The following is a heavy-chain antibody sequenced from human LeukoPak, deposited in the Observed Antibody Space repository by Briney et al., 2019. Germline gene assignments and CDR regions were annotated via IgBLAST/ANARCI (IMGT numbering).Heavy chain of an antibody. V-gene: IGHV1-2*02. CDR2: INPNSGGT. CDR1: GYTFTGYY. Sequence: ASVKVSCKASGYTFTGYYMHWVRQAPGQGLEWMGWINPNSGGTNYAQKFQGRVTMTRDTSISTAYIELSRLRSDDTAGDYFARGGGGGRYYYYMDVWGKGTTVTVSS. D-gene: IGHD3-16*01. CDR3: ARGGGGGRYYYYMDV. J-gene: IGHJ6*03.